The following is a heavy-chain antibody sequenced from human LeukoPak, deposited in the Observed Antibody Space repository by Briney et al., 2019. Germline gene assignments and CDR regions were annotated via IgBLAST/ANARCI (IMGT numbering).Heavy chain of an antibody. CDR2: INTDGSST. Sequence: GGSLRLSCAASGFTFRSHWMHWVRQAPGKGLVWVSRINTDGSSTNYADSVKGRFTISRDNAKNTLFLQMNSLRAEDTAVYYCARDLSSSGWYFDYWGQGTLVTVSP. CDR3: ARDLSSSGWYFDY. CDR1: GFTFRSHW. D-gene: IGHD6-19*01. J-gene: IGHJ4*02. V-gene: IGHV3-74*01.